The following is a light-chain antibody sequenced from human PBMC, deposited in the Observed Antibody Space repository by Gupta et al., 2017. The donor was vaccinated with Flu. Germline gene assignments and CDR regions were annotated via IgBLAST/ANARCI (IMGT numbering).Light chain of an antibody. CDR3: ATWDDNLNGPV. Sequence: QSLLPQPPSSSGTPGQRVTISCSGRNSNIGRNTLSWYQQLPGAAPKLIIQNDNQRPSGVPVRFSGSKAGTSASLTISGLQSEDEGDFYCATWDDNLNGPVFGGGTRLTVL. CDR2: NDN. V-gene: IGLV1-44*01. J-gene: IGLJ3*02. CDR1: NSNIGRNT.